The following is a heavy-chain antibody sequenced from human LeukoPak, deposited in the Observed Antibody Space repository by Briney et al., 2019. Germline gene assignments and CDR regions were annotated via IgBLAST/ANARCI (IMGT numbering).Heavy chain of an antibody. Sequence: PGGSLRLSCAASGFTFSDYYMSWIRQAPGKGLEWVSYISSSSSYTDYAESVKGRFTISRDNAKSALYLEMNDLRVEDTAVYYCAAGTAADYWGQGTLVIVSS. J-gene: IGHJ4*02. CDR2: ISSSSSYT. D-gene: IGHD6-13*01. CDR3: AAGTAADY. CDR1: GFTFSDYY. V-gene: IGHV3-11*03.